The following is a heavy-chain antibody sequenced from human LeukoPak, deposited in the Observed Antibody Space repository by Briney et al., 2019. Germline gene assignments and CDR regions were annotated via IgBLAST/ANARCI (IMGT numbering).Heavy chain of an antibody. CDR1: GGSISSSSYY. D-gene: IGHD2-15*01. CDR2: IYYGGTS. Sequence: SETLSLSCTVSGGSISSSSYYWGWIRQPPGKGLEWIGSIYYGGTSYYNSSLKSRVTLVDTSKNQFSLKLSSVTAADTAVYYCARASGSGNPWFPWGFWGQGTLVTVSS. V-gene: IGHV4-39*07. J-gene: IGHJ4*02. CDR3: ARASGSGNPWFPWGF.